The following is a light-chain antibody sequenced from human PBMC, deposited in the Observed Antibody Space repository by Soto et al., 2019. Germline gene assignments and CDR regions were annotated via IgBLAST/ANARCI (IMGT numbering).Light chain of an antibody. CDR1: SSDVGYYNY. J-gene: IGLJ2*01. V-gene: IGLV2-14*01. CDR3: SSYTTSSTQV. Sequence: QSALTQPASVSGSPGQSITISCTGTSSDVGYYNYVSWYQHHPGKAPKLIIYEVSNRPSRVSNRFSGSKSGNTASLTISGLQAEDEADYYCSSYTTSSTQVFGGGTKVTVL. CDR2: EVS.